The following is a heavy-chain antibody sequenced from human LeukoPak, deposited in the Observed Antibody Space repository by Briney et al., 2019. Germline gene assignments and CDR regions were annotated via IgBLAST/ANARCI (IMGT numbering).Heavy chain of an antibody. J-gene: IGHJ3*02. D-gene: IGHD2-15*01. Sequence: SVKVSCKASGGTFSSYAISWVRQAPGQGLGWMGRIIPIFGTANYAQKFQGRVTITTDESTSTAYMELSSLRSEDTAVYYCARDRVAATDAFDIWGQGTMVTVSS. CDR3: ARDRVAATDAFDI. V-gene: IGHV1-69*05. CDR1: GGTFSSYA. CDR2: IIPIFGTA.